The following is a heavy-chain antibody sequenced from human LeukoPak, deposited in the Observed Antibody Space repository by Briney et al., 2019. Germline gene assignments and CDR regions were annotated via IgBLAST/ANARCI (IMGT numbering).Heavy chain of an antibody. Sequence: SETLSLTCTVSGDSIYNSDYYWGWIRQPPGKGLEWIGSIYYSGSTYYNPSLKSRVTISVDTSKNQFSLKLSSVTAADTAVYYCARDIGFLVATFYAFDYWGQGTLVTVSS. J-gene: IGHJ4*02. CDR1: GDSIYNSDYY. V-gene: IGHV4-39*07. D-gene: IGHD5-12*01. CDR2: IYYSGST. CDR3: ARDIGFLVATFYAFDY.